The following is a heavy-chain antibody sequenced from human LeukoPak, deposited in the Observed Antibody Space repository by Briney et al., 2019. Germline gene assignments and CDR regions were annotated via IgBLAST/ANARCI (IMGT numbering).Heavy chain of an antibody. CDR3: ARDSSGTYRRYYYYGMDV. CDR2: IYYSGST. CDR1: GGSISSGGYY. J-gene: IGHJ6*02. D-gene: IGHD1-26*01. Sequence: SETLSLTCTVSGGSISSGGYYWSWLRQHPGKGLEWIGYIYYSGSTYYNPSLKSRVTISVDTSKNQFSLKLSSVTAADTAVYYCARDSSGTYRRYYYYGMDVWGQGTTVTVSS. V-gene: IGHV4-31*03.